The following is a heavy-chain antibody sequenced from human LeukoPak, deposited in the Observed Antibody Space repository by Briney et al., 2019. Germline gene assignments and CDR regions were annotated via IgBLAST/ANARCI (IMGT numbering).Heavy chain of an antibody. CDR3: AIRLGYCSSTSCWFDY. Sequence: GESLEISCKGSGYSFTSYWIGWVRQMPGKGLEWMGIIYPGDSDTRYSPSFQGQVTISADKSISTAYLQWSSLKASDTAMYYCAIRLGYCSSTSCWFDYWGQGTLVTVSS. CDR2: IYPGDSDT. V-gene: IGHV5-51*01. D-gene: IGHD2-2*01. CDR1: GYSFTSYW. J-gene: IGHJ4*02.